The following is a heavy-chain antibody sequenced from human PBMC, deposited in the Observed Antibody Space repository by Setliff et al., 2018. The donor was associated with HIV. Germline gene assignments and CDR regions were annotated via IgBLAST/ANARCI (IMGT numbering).Heavy chain of an antibody. CDR1: GGSISSSSYY. CDR3: ARHGVGYCSSTSCYGVPYYYMDV. V-gene: IGHV4-39*01. D-gene: IGHD2-2*01. J-gene: IGHJ6*03. CDR2: IYYSGST. Sequence: SETLSLTCTVSGGSISSSSYYWGWIRQPPGKGLEWTGSIYYSGSTYYNPSLKSRVTISVDTSKNQFSLKLSSVTAADTAVYYCARHGVGYCSSTSCYGVPYYYMDVWGKGTTVTVSS.